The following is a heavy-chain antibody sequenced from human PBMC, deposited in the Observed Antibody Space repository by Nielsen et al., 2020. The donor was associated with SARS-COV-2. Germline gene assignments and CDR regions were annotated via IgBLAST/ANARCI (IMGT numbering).Heavy chain of an antibody. J-gene: IGHJ4*02. CDR1: GFAFSRYV. V-gene: IGHV3-30-3*01. Sequence: GGSLRLSCAASGFAFSRYVMHWVRQAPGKGLEWVALISYDGSHDYYTDSVKGRFTISRDNSKNTLYLQMNSLRAEDTAVYYCAKDPLSSSWYHYFDYWGQGTLVTVSS. CDR3: AKDPLSSSWYHYFDY. D-gene: IGHD6-13*01. CDR2: ISYDGSHD.